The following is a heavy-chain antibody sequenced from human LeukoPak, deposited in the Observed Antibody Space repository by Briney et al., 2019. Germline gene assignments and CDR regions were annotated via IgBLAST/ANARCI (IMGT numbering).Heavy chain of an antibody. CDR2: ISSSGSTI. J-gene: IGHJ5*02. Sequence: PGGSLRLSCAASGFTFSSYEMDWVRQAPGKGLEWVSYISSSGSTIYYADSVKGRFTISRDNAKNSLYLQMNSLRAEDTAVYYCASLGVVPAAIPAWFDPWGQGTLVTVSS. CDR3: ASLGVVPAAIPAWFDP. D-gene: IGHD2-2*02. CDR1: GFTFSSYE. V-gene: IGHV3-48*03.